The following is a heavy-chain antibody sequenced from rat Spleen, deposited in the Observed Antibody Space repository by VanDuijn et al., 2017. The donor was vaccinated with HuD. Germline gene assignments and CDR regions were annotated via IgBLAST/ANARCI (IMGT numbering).Heavy chain of an antibody. J-gene: IGHJ3*01. CDR1: GFTFSNYG. Sequence: EVQLVESGGGLVQPGGSLKVSCAASGFTFSNYGTHWIRQFPGNELEWMGYINSAGSTIYNPSLTSRISITRDTSRNQFFLQVNSVTTEDTATYYCARSDGTHYYLPFANWGQGTVVTVSS. V-gene: IGHV3-3*01. CDR2: INSAGST. CDR3: ARSDGTHYYLPFAN. D-gene: IGHD1-12*02.